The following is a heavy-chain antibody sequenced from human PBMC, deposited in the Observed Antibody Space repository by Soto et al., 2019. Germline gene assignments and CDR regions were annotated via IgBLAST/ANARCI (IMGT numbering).Heavy chain of an antibody. CDR1: GFTFDDYA. CDR2: ISWNSGSI. Sequence: GGSLRLSCAASGFTFDDYAMHWVRQAPGKGLEWVSGISWNSGSIGYADSVKGRFTISRDNAKNSLYLQMNSLRAEDTALYYCAKEASHGSGSYSAITIYFDYWGQGTLVTVSS. V-gene: IGHV3-9*01. CDR3: AKEASHGSGSYSAITIYFDY. D-gene: IGHD3-10*01. J-gene: IGHJ4*02.